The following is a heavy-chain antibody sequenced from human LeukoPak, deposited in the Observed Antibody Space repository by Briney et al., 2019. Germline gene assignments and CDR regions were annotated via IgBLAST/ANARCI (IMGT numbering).Heavy chain of an antibody. V-gene: IGHV4-4*07. CDR1: GVSISGYY. CDR2: IYISRGT. J-gene: IGHJ5*02. CDR3: ARDRLAAAGDWFDP. Sequence: SETLSLTCTVSGVSISGYYWSWIRQPAGKGLEWIGRIYISRGTNYNPSLKSRVTISVDTSKNQFSLKLSSVTAADTAVYYRARDRLAAAGDWFDPWGQGTLVTVSS. D-gene: IGHD6-13*01.